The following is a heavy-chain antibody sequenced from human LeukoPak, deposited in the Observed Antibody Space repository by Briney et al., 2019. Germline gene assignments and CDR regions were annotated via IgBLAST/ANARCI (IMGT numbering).Heavy chain of an antibody. D-gene: IGHD3-22*01. V-gene: IGHV3-23*01. CDR2: ISGDASII. CDR1: GFTFSSYT. J-gene: IGHJ4*02. Sequence: GGSPRLSCAASGFTFSSYTMSWVRQAPGKGLEWVSAISGDASIIYKADSVKGRFTISRDNSKNTVYLQMNSLRAEDTAVYYCAKDYYVPNNWGQGTLVTVSS. CDR3: AKDYYVPNN.